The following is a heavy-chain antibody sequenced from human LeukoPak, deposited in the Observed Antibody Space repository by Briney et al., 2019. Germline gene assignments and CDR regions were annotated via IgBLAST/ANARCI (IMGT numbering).Heavy chain of an antibody. J-gene: IGHJ4*02. D-gene: IGHD3-10*01. V-gene: IGHV1-18*01. CDR3: ARHSVREIMLFEY. CDR2: ISTYNGNT. Sequence: ASVKVSCKASGYTFTSYAITWVRQAPGQGLEWMGWISTYNGNTNYAQKVQGRVIMTTDTSTSTAYMELRSLRSDDTAVYYCARHSVREIMLFEYWGQGTLVTVSS. CDR1: GYTFTSYA.